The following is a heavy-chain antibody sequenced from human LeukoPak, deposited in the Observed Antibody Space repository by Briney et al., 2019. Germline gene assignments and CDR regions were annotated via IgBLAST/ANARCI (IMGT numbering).Heavy chain of an antibody. J-gene: IGHJ4*02. CDR2: ISSSGSTT. CDR3: ARGCDGDYVPLDY. CDR1: GFTFSSYE. V-gene: IGHV3-48*03. D-gene: IGHD4-17*01. Sequence: GGSLRLSCAASGFTFSSYEMNWVRQAQGKGLEWVSYISSSGSTTYYADSVKGRFTISRDNAKKSLYLQMNSLRAEDTAVYYCARGCDGDYVPLDYWGQGTLVTASS.